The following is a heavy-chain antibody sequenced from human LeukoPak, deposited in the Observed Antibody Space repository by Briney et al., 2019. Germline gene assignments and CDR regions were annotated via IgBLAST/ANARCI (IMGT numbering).Heavy chain of an antibody. D-gene: IGHD6-13*01. J-gene: IGHJ5*01. CDR1: GGSIRNYY. Sequence: SETLSLTCTVSGGSIRNYYCSWIRQPPGKGLEWVGYIYYSGSTSYNPSLKSRVTISVDASKNQFSLKLSSVTAADTAVYYCARGAGWYESWGQGTLVTVYS. CDR3: ARGAGWYES. V-gene: IGHV4-59*01. CDR2: IYYSGST.